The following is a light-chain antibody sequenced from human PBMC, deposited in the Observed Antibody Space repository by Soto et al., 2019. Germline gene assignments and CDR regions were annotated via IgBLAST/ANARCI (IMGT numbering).Light chain of an antibody. CDR2: GAS. CDR3: QQYSNWPLT. V-gene: IGKV3-15*01. CDR1: QSVSSN. Sequence: TVMTQSPATLSVSPGEGATLSCRASQSVSSNLAWYQQKPGQAPRLLIYGASTGATGIPARFSGSGSGAEFSLTISALQSEDFAVYYCQQYSNWPLTFGGGTKV. J-gene: IGKJ4*01.